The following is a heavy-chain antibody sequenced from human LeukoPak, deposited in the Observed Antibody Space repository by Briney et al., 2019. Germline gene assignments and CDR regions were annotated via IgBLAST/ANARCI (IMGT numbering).Heavy chain of an antibody. CDR2: MNPNSGNT. V-gene: IGHV1-8*03. CDR1: GYTFTSYD. Sequence: ASVKVSCKASGYTFTSYDINWVRQATGQGLEWMGWMNPNSGNTGYAQKFQGRVTITRNTSISTAYMELSSLRSEDTAVYYCARPCGGDCSDAFDIWGQGTMVTVSS. J-gene: IGHJ3*02. CDR3: ARPCGGDCSDAFDI. D-gene: IGHD2-21*02.